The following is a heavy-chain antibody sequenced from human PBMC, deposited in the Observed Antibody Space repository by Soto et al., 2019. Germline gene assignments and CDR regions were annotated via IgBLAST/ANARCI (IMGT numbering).Heavy chain of an antibody. CDR3: ARAEDYYYYGMDV. J-gene: IGHJ6*02. Sequence: QVQLQESGPGLVKPSETLSLTCTVSGGSISSYYWSWIRQPPGKGLEWIGYISYSGSTNYNPSLKSRVTISVDTSKNLFSLKLSSVTAADTAVYYCARAEDYYYYGMDVWGQGTTVTVS. CDR1: GGSISSYY. V-gene: IGHV4-59*01. CDR2: ISYSGST.